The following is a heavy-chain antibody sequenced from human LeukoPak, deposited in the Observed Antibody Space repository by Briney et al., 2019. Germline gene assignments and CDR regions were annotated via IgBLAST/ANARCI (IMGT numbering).Heavy chain of an antibody. D-gene: IGHD5-24*01. CDR2: IIPIFGTA. CDR1: GGTFSSYA. CDR3: ARNRDRYNYFWFDP. J-gene: IGHJ5*02. Sequence: SVKVSCKASGGTFSSYAISWVRQAPGQGLEWMGGIIPIFGTANYAQKFQGRVTITADESTSTAYMELSSLRSEDTAVYYCARNRDRYNYFWFDPWGQGTLVTVSS. V-gene: IGHV1-69*01.